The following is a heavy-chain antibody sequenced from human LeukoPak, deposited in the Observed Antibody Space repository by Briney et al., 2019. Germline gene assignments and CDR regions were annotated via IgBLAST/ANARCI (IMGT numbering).Heavy chain of an antibody. J-gene: IGHJ4*02. V-gene: IGHV3-21*01. CDR2: ISSSSSYI. CDR1: GFTFSSYS. CDR3: AXXGPXXXSTXCYYLGPIDY. Sequence: GGSLRLSCAASGFTFSSYSMNWVRQAPGKGLEWVSSISSSSSYIYYADSVKGRFTISRDNAKNSLYLQMNRLRAEDTAGYYCAXXGPXXXSTXCYYLGPIDYWGQGTLVTVSS. D-gene: IGHD2-2*01.